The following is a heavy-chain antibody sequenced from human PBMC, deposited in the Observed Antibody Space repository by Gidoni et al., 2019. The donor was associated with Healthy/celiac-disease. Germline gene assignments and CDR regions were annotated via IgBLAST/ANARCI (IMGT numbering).Heavy chain of an antibody. CDR2: IYYSGST. V-gene: IGHV4-59*01. CDR1: GGSISSYY. CDR3: ARDVLRHSGWYGFNWFDP. J-gene: IGHJ5*02. Sequence: QVQLQASCPGLVKPSETLYLTCTVSGGSISSYYWRWIRQPPGKGLEWIGYIYYSGSTNYNPSRKSRVTISVDTSKNQFSLKLSSVTAADTAVYYCARDVLRHSGWYGFNWFDPWGQGTLVTVSS. D-gene: IGHD6-19*01.